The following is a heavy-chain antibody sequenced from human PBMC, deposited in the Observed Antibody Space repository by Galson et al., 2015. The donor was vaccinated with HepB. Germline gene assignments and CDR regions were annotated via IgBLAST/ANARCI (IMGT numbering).Heavy chain of an antibody. Sequence: PALVKPTQTLTLTCTFSGFSLNTRGMCVSWIRQPPGKALEWLARIDWDDDKFYTPSLKTRLTISKDTSKNQVVLTMTNMDPVDTATYYCARLRIEASGGGDYWGQGILVTVSS. CDR2: IDWDDDK. J-gene: IGHJ4*02. V-gene: IGHV2-70*17. CDR1: GFSLNTRGMC. D-gene: IGHD6-13*01. CDR3: ARLRIEASGGGDY.